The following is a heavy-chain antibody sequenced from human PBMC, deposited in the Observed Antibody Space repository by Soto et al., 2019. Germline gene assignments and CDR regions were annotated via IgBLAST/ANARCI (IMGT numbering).Heavy chain of an antibody. CDR1: GDSVTSNVW. J-gene: IGHJ4*02. CDR2: AYHNGLT. D-gene: IGHD6-19*01. CDR3: ARDAAVPGESDRFDY. Sequence: SETLSLTCAVSGDSVTSNVWWSWVRQPPGKGLEWIGEAYHNGLTDYNPSLKSRVTMSVDTSKNEFSLKLTSLTAADAAIYYCARDAAVPGESDRFDYWGQGTLVTVSS. V-gene: IGHV4-4*02.